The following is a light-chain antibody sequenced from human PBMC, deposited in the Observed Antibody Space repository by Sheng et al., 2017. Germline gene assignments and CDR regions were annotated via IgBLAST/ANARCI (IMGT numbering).Light chain of an antibody. CDR1: QSVSSY. CDR3: QQYNNWPPLT. Sequence: EIVLTQSPATLSLSPGERATLSCKASQSVSSYLAWYQHKPGQAPRLLIYGASTRATGIPGRFTGSGSGAEFTLTIRSLQSEDFTVYYCQQYNNWPPLTFGGGTKVEIK. V-gene: IGKV3-15*01. J-gene: IGKJ4*01. CDR2: GAS.